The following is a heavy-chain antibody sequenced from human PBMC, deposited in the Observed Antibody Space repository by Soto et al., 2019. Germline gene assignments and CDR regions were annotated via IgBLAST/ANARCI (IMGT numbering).Heavy chain of an antibody. Sequence: GGSLRLSCAASGFTFDDYAMHWVRQAPGKGLEWVSGISWNSGSIGYADSVKGRFTISRDNAKNSLYLQMNSLRAEDTALYYCATYYDFWSGYYKGPSMDVWGKGTTVTVSS. CDR2: ISWNSGSI. CDR3: ATYYDFWSGYYKGPSMDV. V-gene: IGHV3-9*01. D-gene: IGHD3-3*01. J-gene: IGHJ6*04. CDR1: GFTFDDYA.